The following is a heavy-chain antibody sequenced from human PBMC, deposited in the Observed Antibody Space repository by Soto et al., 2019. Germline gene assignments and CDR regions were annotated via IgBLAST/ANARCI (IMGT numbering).Heavy chain of an antibody. J-gene: IGHJ6*02. CDR3: AREDIVATNGYYYYYGMDV. D-gene: IGHD5-12*01. V-gene: IGHV3-30-3*01. Sequence: GGSLRLSCAASGFTFSSYAMHWVRQAPGKGLEWVAVISYDGSNKYYADSVKGRFTISRDNSKNTLYLQMNSLRAEDTAVYYCAREDIVATNGYYYYYGMDVWGQGTTVTVSS. CDR1: GFTFSSYA. CDR2: ISYDGSNK.